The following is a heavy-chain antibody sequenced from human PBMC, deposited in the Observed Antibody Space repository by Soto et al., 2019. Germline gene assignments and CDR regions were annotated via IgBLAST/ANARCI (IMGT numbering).Heavy chain of an antibody. D-gene: IGHD5-18*01. J-gene: IGHJ4*02. V-gene: IGHV1-3*01. CDR3: ARDLSLGYSYGYGY. CDR2: INAGNGNT. Sequence: ASVKVSCKASGYTFTSYAMHWVRQAPGQRLEWMGWINAGNGNTKYSQKFQGRVTITRDTSASTAYMELSSLRSEVTAVYYCARDLSLGYSYGYGYWGQGTLVTVSS. CDR1: GYTFTSYA.